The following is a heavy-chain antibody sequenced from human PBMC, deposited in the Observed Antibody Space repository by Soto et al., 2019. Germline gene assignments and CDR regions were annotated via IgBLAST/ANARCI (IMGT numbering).Heavy chain of an antibody. CDR3: ARFAKEENPKVGSWYYFDY. CDR1: GFTFSSFG. J-gene: IGHJ4*02. CDR2: IWYDGSKK. D-gene: IGHD6-13*01. V-gene: IGHV3-33*01. Sequence: GGSLRLSCAASGFTFSSFGMHWVRQAPGKGLEWVSLIWYDGSKKSYGDSVKGRFTISRDNSRNTVYLQMNSLRADDTAVYYCARFAKEENPKVGSWYYFDYWGQGTRVTVSS.